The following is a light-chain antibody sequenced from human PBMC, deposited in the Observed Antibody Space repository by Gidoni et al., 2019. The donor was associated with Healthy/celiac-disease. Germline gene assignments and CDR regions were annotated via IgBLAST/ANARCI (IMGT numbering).Light chain of an antibody. CDR2: YAS. CDR1: QNIGTN. CDR3: HQSSNLPRT. Sequence: EIVLTQSPDFQSVTAKEKVTITCRASQNIGTNLHWYQQKPDQSPKLLIKYASQSFSGVPSRFSGSGSGTDFTLTINSLEAEDVATYYCHQSSNLPRTFXQXTKVXL. V-gene: IGKV6-21*01. J-gene: IGKJ1*01.